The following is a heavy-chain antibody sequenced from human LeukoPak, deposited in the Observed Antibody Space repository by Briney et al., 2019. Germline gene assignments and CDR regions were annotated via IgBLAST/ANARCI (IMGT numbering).Heavy chain of an antibody. CDR3: ARDTSSLSKYYFDY. J-gene: IGHJ4*02. Sequence: SQTLSLTCTVSGDSISSDYYWSWIRPHPGKGLEWIGYIFYSGDTYYNPSLKSRVTISVDTSKNQFSLKLRSVTAADTAVYYCARDTSSLSKYYFDYWGQGSLVTVSS. D-gene: IGHD2-2*01. CDR1: GDSISSDYY. V-gene: IGHV4-31*03. CDR2: IFYSGDT.